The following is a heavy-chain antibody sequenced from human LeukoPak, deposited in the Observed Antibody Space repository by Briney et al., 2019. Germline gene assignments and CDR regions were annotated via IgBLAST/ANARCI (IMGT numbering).Heavy chain of an antibody. Sequence: ASVKFSCKASGYTFTTYDINWVRQATGQGLEWMGWMSPNSGNTGYAQKFQGRVTITRNTSISTAYMELSSLRSEDTAVYYCARIPPGGTSPPDYWGQGTLVPVSS. V-gene: IGHV1-8*03. D-gene: IGHD2-8*01. CDR3: ARIPPGGTSPPDY. CDR1: GYTFTTYD. CDR2: MSPNSGNT. J-gene: IGHJ4*02.